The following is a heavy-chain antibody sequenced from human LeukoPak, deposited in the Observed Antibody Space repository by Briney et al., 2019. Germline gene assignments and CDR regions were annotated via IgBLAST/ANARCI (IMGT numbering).Heavy chain of an antibody. J-gene: IGHJ4*02. Sequence: SGTLSLTCAVSGASISSNNWWSWVRQPPGKGLEWIGEIYHSGSANYNPSLKSRVSISVDKSKNQFSLNLRSLTAADTAVYYCARLHGDYRDYLGQGTLVTVSS. CDR3: ARLHGDYRDY. CDR1: GASISSNNW. D-gene: IGHD4-17*01. CDR2: IYHSGSA. V-gene: IGHV4-4*02.